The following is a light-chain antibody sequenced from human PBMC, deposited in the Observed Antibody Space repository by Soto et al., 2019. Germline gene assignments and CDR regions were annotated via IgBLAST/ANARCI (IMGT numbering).Light chain of an antibody. CDR3: SSYAGNNISLA. V-gene: IGLV2-8*01. CDR2: GVT. Sequence: QSALTQPPSASGSPGQSVTISCSGTSNDIGGFKYVSWYQQHPGKAPKLMIYGVTERPSGVPDRFSGSKSGNTASLTVSGLQADDEADYYCSSYAGNNISLAFGTGTKLTVL. J-gene: IGLJ1*01. CDR1: SNDIGGFKY.